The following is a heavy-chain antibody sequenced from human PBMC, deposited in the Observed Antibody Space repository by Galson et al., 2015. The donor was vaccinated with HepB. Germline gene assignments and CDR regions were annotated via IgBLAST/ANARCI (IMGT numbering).Heavy chain of an antibody. J-gene: IGHJ4*02. CDR2: ITPIIEIA. V-gene: IGHV1-69*04. CDR1: GGTLSSYG. CDR3: ARDNGYADYTY. D-gene: IGHD4-17*01. Sequence: SVKVSCKAPGGTLSSYGISWVRQAPGQGLKWMGRITPIIEIANYAQKFQGRVTITADKSTNTAYMDLSSLTSEDTAVYYCARDNGYADYTYWGQGTLVTVSS.